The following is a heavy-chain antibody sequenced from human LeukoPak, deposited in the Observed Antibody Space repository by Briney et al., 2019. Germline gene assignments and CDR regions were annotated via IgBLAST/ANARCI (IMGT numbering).Heavy chain of an antibody. CDR2: INHSGST. V-gene: IGHV4-34*01. CDR1: GGSFSGYY. CDR3: ARGSPSRYCSGGSCHSYAFDI. Sequence: SETLSLTCAVYGGSFSGYYWSWIRQPPGKGLEWIGEINHSGSTNYNPSLKSRVTISVDTSKNQFSLKLSSVTAADTAVYYCARGSPSRYCSGGSCHSYAFDIWGQGTMVTVSS. D-gene: IGHD2-15*01. J-gene: IGHJ3*02.